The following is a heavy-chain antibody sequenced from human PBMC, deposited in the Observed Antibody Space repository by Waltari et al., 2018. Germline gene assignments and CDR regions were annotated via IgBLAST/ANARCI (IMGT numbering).Heavy chain of an antibody. D-gene: IGHD4-4*01. V-gene: IGHV3-23*01. CDR1: GFTFSSYA. CDR2: ISGSGGST. J-gene: IGHJ4*02. Sequence: EVQLLESGGGLVQPGGSLRLSCAASGFTFSSYARSWVRQAPGKGLELVLAISGSGGSTYYADSVKGRFTISRDNSKNTLYLQMNSLRAEYTAVYYCAKDKGLVTPLNLDYWGQGTLVTVSS. CDR3: AKDKGLVTPLNLDY.